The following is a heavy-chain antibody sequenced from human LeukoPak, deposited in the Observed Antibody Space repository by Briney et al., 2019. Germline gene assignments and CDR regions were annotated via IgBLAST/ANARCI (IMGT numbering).Heavy chain of an antibody. V-gene: IGHV1-69*13. CDR2: INPNFGGT. J-gene: IGHJ6*03. Sequence: ASVKVSCKASGCTFTSYAFNWVRQAPGQGLEWMGMINPNFGGTNYAQKFQGRVTITADDSTSTAYMELSSLRSDDTAVYYCAKGDPRRDGYNFGLLGLSYYYYYIVVWGKGDTVTVS. CDR1: GCTFTSYA. D-gene: IGHD5-24*01. CDR3: AKGDPRRDGYNFGLLGLSYYYYYIVV.